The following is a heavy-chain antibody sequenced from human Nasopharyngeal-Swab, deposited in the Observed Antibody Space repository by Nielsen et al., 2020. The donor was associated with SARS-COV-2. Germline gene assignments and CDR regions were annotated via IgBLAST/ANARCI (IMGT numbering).Heavy chain of an antibody. CDR2: IYYSGST. J-gene: IGHJ6*02. Sequence: RQAPGKGLEWIGYIYYSGSTSYNPSLKSRVTISVDTSKNQFSLKLSSVTAADTAVYYCARVAAAGGDVWGQGTTVTVSS. CDR3: ARVAAAGGDV. V-gene: IGHV4-59*01. D-gene: IGHD6-13*01.